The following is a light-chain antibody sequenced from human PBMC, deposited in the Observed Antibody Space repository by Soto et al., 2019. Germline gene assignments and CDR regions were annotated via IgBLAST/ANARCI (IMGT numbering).Light chain of an antibody. CDR3: CSYATYNMI. CDR1: SSDVGGYAY. CDR2: DAT. V-gene: IGLV2-14*01. Sequence: QSALTQPASVSGSPGQTITISCTGTSSDVGGYAYVSWYQQHPDKAPKLIIYDATKRPSGVSSRFSGSKSGNTASLTISGLQPEDEAHYYCCSYATYNMILGGGTKVTVL. J-gene: IGLJ2*01.